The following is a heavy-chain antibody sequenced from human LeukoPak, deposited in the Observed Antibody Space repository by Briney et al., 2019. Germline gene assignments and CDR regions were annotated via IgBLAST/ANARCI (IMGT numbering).Heavy chain of an antibody. V-gene: IGHV3-23*01. CDR2: FSPSGDIT. D-gene: IGHD3-3*01. CDR3: ATRYDFWSGSKYYFDY. J-gene: IGHJ4*02. Sequence: GGTLRLSCAASGFTFSNHGMNWVRQAPGKGLEWVSGFSPSGDITYYADSVKGRFTISRDNAKNSLYLQMNSLRAEDTAVYYCATRYDFWSGSKYYFDYWGQGTLVTVSS. CDR1: GFTFSNHG.